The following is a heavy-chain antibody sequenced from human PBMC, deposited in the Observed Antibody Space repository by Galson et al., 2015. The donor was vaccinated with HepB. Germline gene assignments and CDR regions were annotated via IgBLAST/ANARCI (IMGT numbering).Heavy chain of an antibody. Sequence: SLRLSCAASGFTFSTYTMDWVRQAPGKGLEWVALISNDGANQYYADSVRGRLTVSRDNSKNTFYLQVSSLRVEDTAVYYCARDGDSSGWYDLDYWGQGTLVTVSS. CDR3: ARDGDSSGWYDLDY. J-gene: IGHJ4*02. D-gene: IGHD6-19*01. CDR2: ISNDGANQ. CDR1: GFTFSTYT. V-gene: IGHV3-30-3*01.